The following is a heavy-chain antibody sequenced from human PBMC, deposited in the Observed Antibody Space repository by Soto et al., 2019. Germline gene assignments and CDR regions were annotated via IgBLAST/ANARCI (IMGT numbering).Heavy chain of an antibody. Sequence: QVQLVQSGAEVKKPGASVKVSCKASGYTFTSYGISWVRQAPGQGLEWMGWISAYNGNTNYAQKLQGRVTMTTDTSTSTAYMELMSLRSDDTAVYYCARDYTLAVVAATRGYWGQGTLVTVSS. V-gene: IGHV1-18*01. CDR2: ISAYNGNT. J-gene: IGHJ4*02. CDR3: ARDYTLAVVAATRGY. D-gene: IGHD2-15*01. CDR1: GYTFTSYG.